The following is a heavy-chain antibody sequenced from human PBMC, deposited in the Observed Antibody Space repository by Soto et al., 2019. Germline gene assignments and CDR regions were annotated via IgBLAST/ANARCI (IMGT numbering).Heavy chain of an antibody. CDR2: INHSGST. J-gene: IGHJ6*03. V-gene: IGHV4-34*01. Sequence: PSETLSLTCAVYGGSFSGYYWSWIRQPPGKGLEWIGEINHSGSTNYNPSLKSRVTISVDTSKNQFSLKLSSVTAADTAVYYCARGLTGTGAHYMDVRGKGTTVTVSS. CDR3: ARGLTGTGAHYMDV. D-gene: IGHD1-20*01. CDR1: GGSFSGYY.